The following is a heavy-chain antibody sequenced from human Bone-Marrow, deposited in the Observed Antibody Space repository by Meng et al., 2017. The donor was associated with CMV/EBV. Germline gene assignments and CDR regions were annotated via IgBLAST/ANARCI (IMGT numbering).Heavy chain of an antibody. Sequence: GSLRLSCNVSGGSISSYYWSWIRQPPGKGLEWIGFMNSGGSANYNASLRSRVTISVDMSRNQFSLRLSSVTAADTAVYYCARVGRKTQSMIWFDPWGQGTLVTVSS. J-gene: IGHJ5*02. CDR2: MNSGGSA. V-gene: IGHV4-59*01. CDR3: ARVGRKTQSMIWFDP. CDR1: GGSISSYY. D-gene: IGHD3-16*01.